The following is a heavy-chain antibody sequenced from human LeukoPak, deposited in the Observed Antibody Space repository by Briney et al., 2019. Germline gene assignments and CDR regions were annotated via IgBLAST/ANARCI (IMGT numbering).Heavy chain of an antibody. CDR2: IYYSGST. V-gene: IGHV4-59*01. D-gene: IGHD6-13*01. Sequence: PSETLSLTCTVSGGSISSYYWSWIRQPPGKGLEWIGYIYYSGSTNYNPSLKSRVTISVDTSKNQFSLKLSSVTAADTAVYYCAREGGAAAGSPEEWFDPWGQGTLVTVSS. CDR1: GGSISSYY. J-gene: IGHJ5*02. CDR3: AREGGAAAGSPEEWFDP.